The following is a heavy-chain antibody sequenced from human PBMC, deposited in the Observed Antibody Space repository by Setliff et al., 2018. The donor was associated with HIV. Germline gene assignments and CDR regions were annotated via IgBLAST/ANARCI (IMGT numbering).Heavy chain of an antibody. V-gene: IGHV1-18*01. CDR3: TKDGLAAGARAFDI. J-gene: IGHJ3*02. CDR1: VNTISSYG. Sequence: ASVKVSCKFGVNTISSYGISWVRQAPGQGLQWVGWISGYNGNTHYAQNVQGRVTMTTDTSTNTAYMDLRSLRSDDKAVYYCTKDGLAAGARAFDIWGQGTMVTVSS. D-gene: IGHD6-13*01. CDR2: ISGYNGNT.